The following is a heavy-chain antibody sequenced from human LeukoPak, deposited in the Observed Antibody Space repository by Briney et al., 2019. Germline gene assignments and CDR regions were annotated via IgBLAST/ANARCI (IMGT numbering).Heavy chain of an antibody. V-gene: IGHV3-74*01. Sequence: GGSLRLSCAAPGFTFSTHWMHWVRQAPGKGLVWVSRINSDGSSTSYADSVKGRFTISRDNAKNTLYLQMNSLRAEDTAVYYCARDPSQLGYCSGGSCYGEYYFDYWGQGTLVTVSS. CDR1: GFTFSTHW. CDR3: ARDPSQLGYCSGGSCYGEYYFDY. J-gene: IGHJ4*02. D-gene: IGHD2-15*01. CDR2: INSDGSST.